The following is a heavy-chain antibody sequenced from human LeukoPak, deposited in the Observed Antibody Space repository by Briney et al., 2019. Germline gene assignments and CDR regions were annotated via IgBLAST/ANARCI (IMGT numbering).Heavy chain of an antibody. CDR1: GFTFSSYA. CDR3: ARGPGYSSGWYVLSVDY. V-gene: IGHV3-30-3*01. J-gene: IGHJ4*02. Sequence: GRSLRLSCAASGFTFSSYAMHWVRQAPGKGLEWVAVISYDGSIKYYADSVKGRFTTSRDNSKNMLYLQMSSLSAEDTAVYYCARGPGYSSGWYVLSVDYWGQGTLVTVSS. D-gene: IGHD6-19*01. CDR2: ISYDGSIK.